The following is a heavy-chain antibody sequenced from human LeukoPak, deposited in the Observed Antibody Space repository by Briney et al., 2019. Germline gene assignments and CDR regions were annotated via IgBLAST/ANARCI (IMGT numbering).Heavy chain of an antibody. V-gene: IGHV5-51*01. Sequence: GESLKISCKASGYRFTTYWIGWVRQMLGKGLEWMGIIYPGDSDTRYSPSFQGQVTISADQPISTAYLQWRSLQASDTAMYYCVRHNNWCFDLWGRGTLVTVSS. J-gene: IGHJ2*01. CDR3: VRHNNWCFDL. CDR2: IYPGDSDT. CDR1: GYRFTTYW.